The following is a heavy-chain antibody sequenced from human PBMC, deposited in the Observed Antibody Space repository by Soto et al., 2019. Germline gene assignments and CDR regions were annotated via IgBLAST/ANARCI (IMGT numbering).Heavy chain of an antibody. D-gene: IGHD3-3*01. V-gene: IGHV4-34*01. J-gene: IGHJ5*02. CDR3: ATRITVFGLLIPPFDP. CDR1: GGSVNGYY. Sequence: SETLSLTCAVYGGSVNGYYWNWIRQPPGKGLEWIGEINHTGGTHYNPSLKSRVTMSVDTSKNQFSLRLSSVTAADTAIYCCATRITVFGLLIPPFDPWGQGTQVTVSS. CDR2: INHTGGT.